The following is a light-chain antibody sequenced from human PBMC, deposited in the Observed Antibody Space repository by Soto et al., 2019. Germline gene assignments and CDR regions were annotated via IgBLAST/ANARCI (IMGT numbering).Light chain of an antibody. CDR3: EQRSSWPLT. CDR2: NAS. J-gene: IGKJ5*01. Sequence: EIVLTQSPATLSLSPGERATLSCRASQSVSNYLVWYQQKLGQPPRLLIYNASNRATGIPARFSGSGSGTDFTLTISSLEPEDFAVYYCEQRSSWPLTFGQGTRLEIK. V-gene: IGKV3-11*01. CDR1: QSVSNY.